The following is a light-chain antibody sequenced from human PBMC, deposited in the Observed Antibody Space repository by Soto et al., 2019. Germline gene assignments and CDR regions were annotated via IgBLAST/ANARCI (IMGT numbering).Light chain of an antibody. Sequence: QSVLTKPASVSGSPGQSNNISCTGTSSDVGGYNYVSWYQQHPGKSPKLMIYDVINRPSGVSNPFSGSKSGNTASLTISGLQAEDEDDDYCSSYTSSSTQVFGTATKVTGL. CDR2: DVI. CDR3: SSYTSSSTQV. CDR1: SSDVGGYNY. J-gene: IGLJ1*01. V-gene: IGLV2-14*01.